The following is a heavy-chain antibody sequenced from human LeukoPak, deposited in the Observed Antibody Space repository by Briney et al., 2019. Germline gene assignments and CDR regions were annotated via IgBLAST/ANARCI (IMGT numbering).Heavy chain of an antibody. V-gene: IGHV4-59*08. J-gene: IGHJ4*02. CDR3: TRLKPHGDSDF. Sequence: ECLSHTSPIYGGSISTYYWSWIRQPPRKKSQWIGYIYYSGSTKYNPSLKSRVTISVDTSKNQFSLKLTSVTAADTAVYYCTRLKPHGDSDFWGQGTLVTVSS. CDR2: IYYSGST. D-gene: IGHD4-17*01. CDR1: GGSISTYY.